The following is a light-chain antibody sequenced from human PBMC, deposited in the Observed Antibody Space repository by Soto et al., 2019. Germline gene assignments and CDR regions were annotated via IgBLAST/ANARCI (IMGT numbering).Light chain of an antibody. V-gene: IGLV2-14*01. Sequence: QSALTQPASVSGSPGQSITISCTGTSSDVGGYNYVSWYQQHPGKAPKLIIYDVSNRPSGVSNRFSGSKSGNTASLTISGLQAEDEADYSCSSYASSSTYAFGTGTKVTVL. CDR3: SSYASSSTYA. CDR1: SSDVGGYNY. CDR2: DVS. J-gene: IGLJ1*01.